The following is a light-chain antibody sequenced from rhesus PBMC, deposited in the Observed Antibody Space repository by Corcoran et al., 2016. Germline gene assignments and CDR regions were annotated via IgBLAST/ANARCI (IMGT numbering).Light chain of an antibody. CDR1: QSVGSY. CDR2: CAT. CDR3: QQYDNWNS. V-gene: IGKV3S9*01. Sequence: EIVMTQSPATLSLSPGERATLTCRASQSVGSYVAGYQQKPEQAPRLPMYCATSRATGIPDRVSGSGSGTDFPLIISSLEPEDVRISYCQQYDNWNSFGQGTKVEIK. J-gene: IGKJ2*01.